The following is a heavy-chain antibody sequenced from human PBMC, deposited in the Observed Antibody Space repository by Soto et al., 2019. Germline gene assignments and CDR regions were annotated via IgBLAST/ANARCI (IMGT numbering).Heavy chain of an antibody. CDR2: IIPIFGTA. D-gene: IGHD3-3*01. V-gene: IGHV1-69*06. J-gene: IGHJ6*02. Sequence: ASVKVSCKASGGTFSSYAISWVRQAPGQGLEWMGGIIPIFGTANYAQKFQGRVTITADKSTSTAYMELSSLRSEDTAVYHCARSGFWSGYYPKYYGMDVWGQGTTVTVSS. CDR3: ARSGFWSGYYPKYYGMDV. CDR1: GGTFSSYA.